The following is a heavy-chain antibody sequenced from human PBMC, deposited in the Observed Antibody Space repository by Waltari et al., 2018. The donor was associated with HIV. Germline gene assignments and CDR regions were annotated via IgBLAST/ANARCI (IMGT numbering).Heavy chain of an antibody. CDR3: AHTLDFNNWSLDY. CDR2: IVWDENK. J-gene: IGHJ4*02. CDR1: GFSLSPSGVG. Sequence: QITLTESGPPLVKPTQTPTLTCTLSGFSLSPSGVGVGWIRQPPGKALAWLAVIVWDENKNSSPSVKSRRTVTKDTAKNQVGRTITNVEPVDTATNYCAHTLDFNNWSLDYWGQGTLVTVSS. V-gene: IGHV2-5*02. D-gene: IGHD1-1*01.